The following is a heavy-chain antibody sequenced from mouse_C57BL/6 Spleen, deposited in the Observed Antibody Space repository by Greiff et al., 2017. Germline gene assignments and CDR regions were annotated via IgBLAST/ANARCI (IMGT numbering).Heavy chain of an antibody. CDR3: AKGKGMITDY. D-gene: IGHD2-4*01. CDR1: GYTFTSYW. J-gene: IGHJ2*01. V-gene: IGHV1-52*01. Sequence: QVQLQQPGAELVRPGSSVKLSCKASGYTFTSYWMHWVKQRPIQGLEWIGNIYPSDSETHYNQKFKDKATLTVDKSSSTAYMQLSSLTSEDSAVYYGAKGKGMITDYWGQGTTLTVSS. CDR2: IYPSDSET.